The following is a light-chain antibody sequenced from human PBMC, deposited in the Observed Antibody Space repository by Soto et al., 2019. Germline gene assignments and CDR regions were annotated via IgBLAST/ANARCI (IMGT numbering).Light chain of an antibody. Sequence: DIQMTQSPSTLSASVGDRVTITCRASQSISSWLAWYQRKPGKAPKLLIYKASSLESGVPSRFSGSGSGTEFTLTITSLQPDDFATYYCQHYNSYSEAFGQGTKVDI. CDR2: KAS. J-gene: IGKJ1*01. CDR3: QHYNSYSEA. V-gene: IGKV1-5*03. CDR1: QSISSW.